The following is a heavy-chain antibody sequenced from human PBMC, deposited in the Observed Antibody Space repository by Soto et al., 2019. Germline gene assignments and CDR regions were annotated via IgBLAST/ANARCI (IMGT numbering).Heavy chain of an antibody. CDR1: GFTFDDYA. D-gene: IGHD6-19*01. J-gene: IGHJ3*02. V-gene: IGHV3-9*01. Sequence: AGGSLRLSCAASGFTFDDYAMHWVRQAPGKGLEWVSGISWNSGSIGYADSVKGRFTISRDNAKNSLYLQMNSLRAEDTALYYCAKDKLWLAPGAFDIWGQGTMVTVSS. CDR2: ISWNSGSI. CDR3: AKDKLWLAPGAFDI.